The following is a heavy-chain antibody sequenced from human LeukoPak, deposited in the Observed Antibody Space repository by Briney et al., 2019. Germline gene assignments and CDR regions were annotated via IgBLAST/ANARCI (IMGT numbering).Heavy chain of an antibody. V-gene: IGHV4-31*03. J-gene: IGHJ3*02. D-gene: IGHD6-25*01. Sequence: SQTLSLTCTVSGGSISSGGYYWSWIRQHPGKGLEWIGYIYYSGSTYYNPSLKSRVTISVDTSKNQFSLKLSSVTAADTAVYYCARDPRAARHAFDIWGQGTMVTVSS. CDR1: GGSISSGGYY. CDR2: IYYSGST. CDR3: ARDPRAARHAFDI.